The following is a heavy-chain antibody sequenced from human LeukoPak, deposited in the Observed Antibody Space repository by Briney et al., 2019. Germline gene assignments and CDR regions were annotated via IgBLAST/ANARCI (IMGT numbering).Heavy chain of an antibody. CDR1: GDSFSAYY. D-gene: IGHD1-26*01. Sequence: SETLSLTCAVYGDSFSAYYWSWLRQSPGKGLEGIGEVNHGGSTNYNPSLKSRVTISVDTSKNQFSLKLASVTAADSGVYYCAREGGSNTLRFDYWGQGTLISVSS. V-gene: IGHV4-34*01. CDR2: VNHGGST. CDR3: AREGGSNTLRFDY. J-gene: IGHJ4*02.